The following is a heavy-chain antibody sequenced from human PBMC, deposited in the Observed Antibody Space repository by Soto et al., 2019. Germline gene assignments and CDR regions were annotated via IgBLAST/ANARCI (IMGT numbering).Heavy chain of an antibody. CDR1: GGSLSSGGYY. D-gene: IGHD3-22*01. Sequence: QVQLQESGPGLVKPSQTLSLTCTVSGGSLSSGGYYWSWIRQHPGKGLEWTGYIDYSGSTYYHPSLKSRVTISVVSSKNQFSLKLSSVTAADTAVYYCARDRFYYDSSGYYSRNGMDVWGQGTTVTVSS. CDR2: IDYSGST. CDR3: ARDRFYYDSSGYYSRNGMDV. J-gene: IGHJ6*02. V-gene: IGHV4-31*03.